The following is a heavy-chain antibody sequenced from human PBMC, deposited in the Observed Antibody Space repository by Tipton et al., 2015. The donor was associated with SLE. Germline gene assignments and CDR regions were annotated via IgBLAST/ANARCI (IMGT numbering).Heavy chain of an antibody. CDR3: ARGYCSDGVCYGFGFFDY. V-gene: IGHV4-39*07. J-gene: IGHJ4*02. CDR2: LYYSGNT. Sequence: TLSLTCTVSGGSIRSSRHFWGWIRQPPGKGLEWIGVLYYSGNTYYNPSLKSPVTLSIDTSKNQFSLKMRSVTAADTAVYFCARGYCSDGVCYGFGFFDYWGQGIWVTVSS. CDR1: GGSIRSSRHF. D-gene: IGHD2-8*01.